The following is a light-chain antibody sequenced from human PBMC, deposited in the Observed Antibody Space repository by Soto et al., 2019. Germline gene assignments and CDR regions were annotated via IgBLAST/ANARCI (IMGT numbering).Light chain of an antibody. J-gene: IGKJ1*01. CDR2: AAS. CDR1: QSISNY. Sequence: DIQMTQSPSSLSASVGDRVTITCRARQSISNYLNWYQLKPGKVPKLLIYAASTLQTGVPSRFSGSGSGTDFTLTISSLQPDDFATYYCQHYNSYSEAFGQGTKVELK. CDR3: QHYNSYSEA. V-gene: IGKV1-16*01.